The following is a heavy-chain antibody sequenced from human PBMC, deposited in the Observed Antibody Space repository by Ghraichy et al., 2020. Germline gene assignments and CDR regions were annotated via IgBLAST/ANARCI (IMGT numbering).Heavy chain of an antibody. Sequence: SETLSLTCTVSGGSISSYYWSWIRQPPGKGLEWIGYIYYSGSTNYNPSLKSRVTISVDTSKNQFSLKLSSVTAADTAVYYCARTGTAYYYYGMDVWGQGTTVTVSS. D-gene: IGHD1-1*01. V-gene: IGHV4-59*08. CDR2: IYYSGST. CDR3: ARTGTAYYYYGMDV. CDR1: GGSISSYY. J-gene: IGHJ6*02.